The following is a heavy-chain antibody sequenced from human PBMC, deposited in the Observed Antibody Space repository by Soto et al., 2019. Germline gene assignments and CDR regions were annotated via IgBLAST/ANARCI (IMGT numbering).Heavy chain of an antibody. CDR1: GGTFSSYA. Sequence: QVQLVQSGAEVKQPGSSVKVSCKASGGTFSSYAISWVRQAPGQGLEWMGGIIPIFGTANYAQKFQGRVTITADESTSTAYMELSSLRSEDTAVYYCARSPRRAVAGPEAQGPFGYWGQGTLVTVSS. V-gene: IGHV1-69*01. CDR3: ARSPRRAVAGPEAQGPFGY. CDR2: IIPIFGTA. J-gene: IGHJ4*02. D-gene: IGHD6-19*01.